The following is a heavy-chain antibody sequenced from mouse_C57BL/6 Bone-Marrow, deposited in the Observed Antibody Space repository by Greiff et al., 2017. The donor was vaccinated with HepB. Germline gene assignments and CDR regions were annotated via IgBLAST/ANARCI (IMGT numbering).Heavy chain of an antibody. Sequence: EVKLVESGGGLVQPKGSLKLSCAASGFSFNTYAMNWVRQAPGKGLEWVARIRSKSNNYATYYADSVKDRFTISRDDSESMLYLQMNNLKTEDTAMYYCVRHDYEAFDYWGQGTTLTVSS. CDR3: VRHDYEAFDY. V-gene: IGHV10-1*01. CDR1: GFSFNTYA. D-gene: IGHD2-4*01. J-gene: IGHJ2*01. CDR2: IRSKSNNYAT.